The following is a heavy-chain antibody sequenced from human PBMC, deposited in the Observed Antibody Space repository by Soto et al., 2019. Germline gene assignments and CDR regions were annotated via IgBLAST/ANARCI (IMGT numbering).Heavy chain of an antibody. CDR3: ARDRGYDAHDYYYNAMDV. Sequence: LRLSCISSGFTFRTYTMNWVRQAPGKGLEWVSGIRGFSPYTFYAESVKGRFTISRDNAKNSLYLQMDSLRAEDTAVYYCARDRGYDAHDYYYNAMDVWGQGTTVTVSS. V-gene: IGHV3-21*01. J-gene: IGHJ6*02. D-gene: IGHD3-10*01. CDR2: IRGFSPYT. CDR1: GFTFRTYT.